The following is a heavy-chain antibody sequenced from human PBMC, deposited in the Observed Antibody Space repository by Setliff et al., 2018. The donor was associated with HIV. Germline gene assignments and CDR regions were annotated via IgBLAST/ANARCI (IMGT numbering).Heavy chain of an antibody. Sequence: GASVKVSCKASGYTFINFYIYWVRQAPGQGPEWVGRISPSSGGTDYSQKFQGRVSMTRDTSTNTAYLDLTNLTSDDTAVYFCVKDGGPWGSGDWGQGTLVTVSS. V-gene: IGHV1-2*06. J-gene: IGHJ4*02. CDR3: VKDGGPWGSGD. D-gene: IGHD7-27*01. CDR1: GYTFINFY. CDR2: ISPSSGGT.